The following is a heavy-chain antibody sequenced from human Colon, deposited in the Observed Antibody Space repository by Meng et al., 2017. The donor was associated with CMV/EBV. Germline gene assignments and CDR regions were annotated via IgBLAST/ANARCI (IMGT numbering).Heavy chain of an antibody. D-gene: IGHD5-18*01. V-gene: IGHV1-3*01. CDR2: VNAGSGNA. CDR3: ARVRYNYGDFDFEN. CDR1: GYTFTDYT. J-gene: IGHJ4*02. Sequence: KASGYTFTDYTLHWVRQAPGQGLEWMGWVNAGSGNAKFSQRFQGRLTISRDTSASTAYLDLRSLRSEDTAVYFCARVRYNYGDFDFENWGQGTLVTVSS.